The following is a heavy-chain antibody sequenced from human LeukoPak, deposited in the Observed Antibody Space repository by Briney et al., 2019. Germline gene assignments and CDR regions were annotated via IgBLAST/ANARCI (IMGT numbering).Heavy chain of an antibody. J-gene: IGHJ3*01. V-gene: IGHV3-48*03. CDR2: ISSSGSII. D-gene: IGHD4-11*01. CDR1: GFTFRSCE. Sequence: GGSLRLSCAASGFTFRSCELSWVRQAPAKGLEWVSYISSSGSIIYYADSVRGRFTISRDSAKNSLYLQMNSLRAEDTAVYYCARHDYHSKADAFYVWGEGTMVTVSS. CDR3: ARHDYHSKADAFYV.